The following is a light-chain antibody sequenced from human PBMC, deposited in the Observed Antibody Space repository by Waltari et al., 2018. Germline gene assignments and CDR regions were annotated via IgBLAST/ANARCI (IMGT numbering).Light chain of an antibody. CDR1: GSDVGSYVY. J-gene: IGLJ2*01. CDR3: SSYTSSGTMI. V-gene: IGLV2-14*03. CDR2: DVS. Sequence: QSALTQPASVSGSPGQSITISCTGTGSDVGSYVYVSWYQPHPGKGPKIKIFDVSNRPSGVVNRFSGSKSGNTASLTISGLQAEDEADYYCSSYTSSGTMIFGGGTKLTVL.